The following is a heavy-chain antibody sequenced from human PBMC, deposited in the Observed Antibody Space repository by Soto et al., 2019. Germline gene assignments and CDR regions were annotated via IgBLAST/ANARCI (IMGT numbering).Heavy chain of an antibody. V-gene: IGHV4-34*01. CDR2: INHSGST. CDR1: GGSFSGYY. J-gene: IGHJ4*02. CDR3: ARGTDSRFPPDD. Sequence: SETLSLTCAVYGGSFSGYYWSWIRQPPGKGLEWIGEINHSGSTNYNPSLKSRVTISVDTSKNQFSLKLSSVTAADTAVYYCARGTDSRFPPDDWGQGTLVTVSS. D-gene: IGHD3-22*01.